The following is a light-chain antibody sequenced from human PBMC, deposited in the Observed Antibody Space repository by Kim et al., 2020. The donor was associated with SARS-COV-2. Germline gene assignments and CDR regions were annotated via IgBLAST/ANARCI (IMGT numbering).Light chain of an antibody. J-gene: IGLJ3*02. Sequence: ELTQPPSASGTPGQRVTISCSGSSSNIGSHTVNWYQQLPGTAPKLLIYNSNQRPSGVPDRFSGSKSDTSASLAISGLQSEDEADYSCAAWDDSLTGWVFGGGTKLTVL. V-gene: IGLV1-44*01. CDR2: NSN. CDR1: SSNIGSHT. CDR3: AAWDDSLTGWV.